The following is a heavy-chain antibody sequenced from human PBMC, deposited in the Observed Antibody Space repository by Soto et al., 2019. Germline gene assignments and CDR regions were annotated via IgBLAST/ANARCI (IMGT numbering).Heavy chain of an antibody. D-gene: IGHD2-15*01. CDR2: ISYDGSNK. CDR3: AREGHCSGGSCADFIH. Sequence: PGGSLRLSCAASGFTFSSYAMHWVRQAPGKGLEWVAVISYDGSNKYYADSVKGRFTISRDNSKNTLYLQMNSLRAEDTAVYYCAREGHCSGGSCADFIHWGQGTLVTVSS. V-gene: IGHV3-30-3*01. CDR1: GFTFSSYA. J-gene: IGHJ4*02.